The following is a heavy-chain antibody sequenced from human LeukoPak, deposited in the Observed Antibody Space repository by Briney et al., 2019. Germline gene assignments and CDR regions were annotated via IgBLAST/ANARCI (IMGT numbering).Heavy chain of an antibody. V-gene: IGHV3-21*01. CDR3: ARDAETYYSDGSGYAY. CDR2: ISSDSSYI. Sequence: GGSLRLSCAASGFTFSSYGMSWVRQAPGKGLEWVSSISSDSSYIYYADSLKGRFTISRDNAKNSLYLQMNSLRAEDTAVYYCARDAETYYSDGSGYAYWGEGTLVTVSS. CDR1: GFTFSSYG. J-gene: IGHJ4*02. D-gene: IGHD3-22*01.